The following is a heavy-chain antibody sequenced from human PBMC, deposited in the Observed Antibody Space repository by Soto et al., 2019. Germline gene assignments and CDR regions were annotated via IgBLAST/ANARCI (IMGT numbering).Heavy chain of an antibody. J-gene: IGHJ4*02. CDR2: ISSSSSYI. Sequence: VSVRLSCAASGFTFSSYSMNWVRQAPGKGLEWVSSISSSSSYIYYADSVKGRFTISRDNAKNSLYLQMNSLRAEDTAVYYCARDNQVEMATNRHERGDRFDYWGQGTLVTVSS. CDR1: GFTFSSYS. V-gene: IGHV3-21*01. D-gene: IGHD5-12*01. CDR3: ARDNQVEMATNRHERGDRFDY.